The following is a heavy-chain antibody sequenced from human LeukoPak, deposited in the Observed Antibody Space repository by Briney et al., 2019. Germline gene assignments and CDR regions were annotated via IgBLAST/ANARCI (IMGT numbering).Heavy chain of an antibody. Sequence: GGCLRLCCAVYRFTFSSYSIKSVRQAPGRGLELVSSIRSSSSTIYKEASVKGRFTISSDNAKSSLYLQMNSLRAEDTAVYYWARVLHKRNYDSGVYYGYWGQGTLVTVSS. CDR3: ARVLHKRNYDSGVYYGY. V-gene: IGHV3-48*04. CDR1: RFTFSSYS. J-gene: IGHJ4*02. D-gene: IGHD3-22*01. CDR2: IRSSSSTI.